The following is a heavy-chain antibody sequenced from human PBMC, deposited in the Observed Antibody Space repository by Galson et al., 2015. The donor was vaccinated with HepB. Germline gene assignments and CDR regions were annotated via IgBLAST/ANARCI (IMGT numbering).Heavy chain of an antibody. D-gene: IGHD3-10*01. J-gene: IGHJ4*02. V-gene: IGHV3-11*01. CDR2: ISSSGSTI. CDR3: ASARIKRITMVQGVGY. CDR1: GFTFSDYY. Sequence: SLRLSCAASGFTFSDYYMSWIRQAPGKGLEWVSYISSSGSTIYYADSVKGRFTISRDNAKNSLYLQMNSLRAEDTAVYYCASARIKRITMVQGVGYWGQGTLVTVSS.